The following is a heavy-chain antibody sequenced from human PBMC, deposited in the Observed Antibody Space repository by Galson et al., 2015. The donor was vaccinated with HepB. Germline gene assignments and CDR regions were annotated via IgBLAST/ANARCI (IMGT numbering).Heavy chain of an antibody. CDR3: VRSGDFSGYSSR. D-gene: IGHD6-13*01. J-gene: IGHJ4*02. CDR1: GFTFSGPA. Sequence: SLRLSCAASGFTFSGPAIHWVRQASGRGPEWIGHIRSKATSYAALYVPSLKGRFTISRDDSKNMAYLHMRSLKTDDTAVYYCVRSGDFSGYSSRWGQGTLVTVSS. V-gene: IGHV3-73*01. CDR2: IRSKATSYAA.